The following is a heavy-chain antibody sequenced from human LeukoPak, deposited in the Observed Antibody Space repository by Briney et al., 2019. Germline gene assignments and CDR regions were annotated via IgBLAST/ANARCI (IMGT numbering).Heavy chain of an antibody. V-gene: IGHV1-2*02. Sequence: ASVKVSCKASGYTFTGYGISWVRQAPGQGLEWMGWIKPDSGDTRSAQKFQGRVTMTRDTSISTAYMELSRLRYDDTAVYYCATNILVRDIINWFDPWGQGTLVTVSS. D-gene: IGHD3-10*01. CDR2: IKPDSGDT. CDR1: GYTFTGYG. CDR3: ATNILVRDIINWFDP. J-gene: IGHJ5*02.